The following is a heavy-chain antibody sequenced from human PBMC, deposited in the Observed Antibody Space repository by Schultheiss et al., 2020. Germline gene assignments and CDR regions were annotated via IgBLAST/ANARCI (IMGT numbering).Heavy chain of an antibody. D-gene: IGHD3-10*01. J-gene: IGHJ4*02. V-gene: IGHV3-30*03. CDR3: ARVRSGTHDY. Sequence: GGSLRLSCAASGFTFSSYGMHWVRQAPGKGLEWVAVISYDGSNKYYADSVKGRFTISRDNSKNTLYLQMNSLRDEDTAVYYCARVRSGTHDYWGQGTLVNVSS. CDR2: ISYDGSNK. CDR1: GFTFSSYG.